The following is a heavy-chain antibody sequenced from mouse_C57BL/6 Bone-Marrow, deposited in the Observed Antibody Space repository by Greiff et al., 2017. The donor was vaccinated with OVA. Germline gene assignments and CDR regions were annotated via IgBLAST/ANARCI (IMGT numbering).Heavy chain of an antibody. D-gene: IGHD2-12*01. Sequence: VQLQQSGAELVKPGASVKLSCKASGYTFTSYWMQWVKQRPGQGLEWIGEIDPSDSYTNYNQKFKGKATLTVDTSSNTAYLQLSSLTSEDTAVYYCTTLRRIYGYWGQGTLVTVSA. CDR1: GYTFTSYW. CDR3: TTLRRIYGY. CDR2: IDPSDSYT. J-gene: IGHJ3*02. V-gene: IGHV1-50*01.